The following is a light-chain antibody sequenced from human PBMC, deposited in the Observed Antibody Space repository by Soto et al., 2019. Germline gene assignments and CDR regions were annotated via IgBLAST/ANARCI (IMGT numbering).Light chain of an antibody. CDR1: QSLVYNDGNTY. CDR2: NVS. CDR3: MQVTPWPTART. V-gene: IGKV2-30*01. Sequence: VVMTQSPLSLPVTLGQPASISCRSTQSLVYNDGNTYLNWFHQRPGQSPRSLIYNVSNRDSGVRDRFDGRGSGTDFTLKISRVEAEEVGIYYCMQVTPWPTARTFGQGNK. J-gene: IGKJ1*01.